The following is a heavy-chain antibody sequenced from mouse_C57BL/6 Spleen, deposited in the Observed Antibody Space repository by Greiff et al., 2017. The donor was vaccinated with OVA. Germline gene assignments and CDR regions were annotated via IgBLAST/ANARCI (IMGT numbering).Heavy chain of an antibody. CDR2: INPYNGGT. D-gene: IGHD1-1*01. CDR3: ARDYGSSYDYFDY. Sequence: VQLQQSGPVLVKPGASVKMSCKASGYTFTDYYMNWGKQSHGKSLEWIGVINPYNGGTSYNKKFKGKATLTVDKSSSTAYMELNSLTSEDSAVYYCARDYGSSYDYFDYWGQGTTLTVSS. J-gene: IGHJ2*01. V-gene: IGHV1-19*01. CDR1: GYTFTDYY.